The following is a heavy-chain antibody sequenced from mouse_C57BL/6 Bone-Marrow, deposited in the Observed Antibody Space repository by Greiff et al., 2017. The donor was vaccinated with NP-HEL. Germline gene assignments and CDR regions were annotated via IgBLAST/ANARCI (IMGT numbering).Heavy chain of an antibody. CDR2: IDPSDSYT. D-gene: IGHD2-5*01. J-gene: IGHJ3*01. CDR1: GYTFTSYW. V-gene: IGHV1-69*01. CDR3: ARYGYSNPPAY. Sequence: QVQLQQPGAELVMPGASVKLSCKASGYTFTSYWMHWVKQRPGQGLEWIGEIDPSDSYTNYNQKFKGKSTLTVDKSSSTAYMQLSSLTSEDSAVYYWARYGYSNPPAYWGQGTLVTVSA.